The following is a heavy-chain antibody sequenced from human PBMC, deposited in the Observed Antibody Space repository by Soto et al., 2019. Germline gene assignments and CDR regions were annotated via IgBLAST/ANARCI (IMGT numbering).Heavy chain of an antibody. CDR1: GGSFSGYY. D-gene: IGHD3-3*01. Sequence: SETLSLTCAVYGGSFSGYYWSWIRQPPGKGLEWNGEINHSGSTNYNPSLKSRVTISVDTSKNQFSLKLSSVTAADTAVYYCARERGITIFGVVITHYGMDVWGQGTTVTVSS. CDR2: INHSGST. CDR3: ARERGITIFGVVITHYGMDV. V-gene: IGHV4-34*01. J-gene: IGHJ6*02.